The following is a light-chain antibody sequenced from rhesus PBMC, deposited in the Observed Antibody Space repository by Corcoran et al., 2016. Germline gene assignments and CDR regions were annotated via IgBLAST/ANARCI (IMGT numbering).Light chain of an antibody. CDR1: QSLTNY. V-gene: IGKV1S9*01. J-gene: IGKJ2*01. Sequence: DIQMTQSPSSLSASVGDRVTITCQASQSLTNYLNWYQQKPGKILKPLIYSASTLQSGIPSRFSGSGSGTDFTLTISSLQPEDFATYYCQQGYGYPYTFGQGTKVEIK. CDR2: SAS. CDR3: QQGYGYPYT.